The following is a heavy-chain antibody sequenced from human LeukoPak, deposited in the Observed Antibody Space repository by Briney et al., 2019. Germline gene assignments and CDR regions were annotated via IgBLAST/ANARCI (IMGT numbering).Heavy chain of an antibody. D-gene: IGHD3-3*01. CDR2: ISNSGDAT. Sequence: GGSLRLSCAGSGFIFSNYAMSWVRQAPGQGLEWVSTISNSGDATFYADAVKGRFTISRDNAKNSLYLQMNSLRAEDTAVYYCARDLGATYYDFWSGYTTLDYWGQGTLVTVSS. J-gene: IGHJ4*02. CDR1: GFIFSNYA. V-gene: IGHV3-23*01. CDR3: ARDLGATYYDFWSGYTTLDY.